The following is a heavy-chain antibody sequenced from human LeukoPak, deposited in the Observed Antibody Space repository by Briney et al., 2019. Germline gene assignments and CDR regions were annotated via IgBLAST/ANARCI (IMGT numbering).Heavy chain of an antibody. CDR3: VRSIDA. CDR1: GFTFTSYW. Sequence: SGGSLRLSCAASGFTFTSYWMNWVRQAPGKGLEWVGNIKPDGSQTYYVDSVKGRFTISRDNAKNSVSLQLNSLRAEDTAVYFCVRSIDAWGRGTLVTVSS. J-gene: IGHJ5*02. D-gene: IGHD3-3*01. CDR2: IKPDGSQT. V-gene: IGHV3-7*03.